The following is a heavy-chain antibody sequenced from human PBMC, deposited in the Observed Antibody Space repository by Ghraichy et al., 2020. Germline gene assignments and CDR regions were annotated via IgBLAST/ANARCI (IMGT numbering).Heavy chain of an antibody. J-gene: IGHJ4*02. D-gene: IGHD1-26*01. CDR1: GFTFSDYY. CDR3: AREWELLRVVLIY. V-gene: IGHV3-11*01. CDR2: ISSSGSTI. Sequence: GGSLRLSCAASGFTFSDYYMSWIRQAPGKGLEWVSYISSSGSTIYYADSVKGRFTISRDNAKNSLYLQMNSLRAEDTAVYYCAREWELLRVVLIYWGQGTLVTVSS.